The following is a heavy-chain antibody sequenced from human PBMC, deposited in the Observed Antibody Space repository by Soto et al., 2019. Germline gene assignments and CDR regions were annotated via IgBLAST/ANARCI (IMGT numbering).Heavy chain of an antibody. CDR3: ARSYYYDSSGYYYYYYDMDV. D-gene: IGHD3-22*01. Sequence: ASVKVSCKASVGTFRSYAIRWVRQAPGQGLAGMGRIIPIYGTANYAQKVQGRVTRTADGSTSTAYMELSSLRSEDTAVYYGARSYYYDSSGYYYYYYDMDVWGKGTTVTVSS. J-gene: IGHJ6*03. CDR2: IIPIYGTA. CDR1: VGTFRSYA. V-gene: IGHV1-69*13.